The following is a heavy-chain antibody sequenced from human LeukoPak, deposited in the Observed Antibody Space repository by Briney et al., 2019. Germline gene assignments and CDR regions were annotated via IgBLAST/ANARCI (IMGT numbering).Heavy chain of an antibody. Sequence: EASAKVTCKASGYSFTDYDIIWVRQAAGPGLEWVGWVNPKSGSTAYAPKFQGRVTMTSSTSISTVYMELSSLRPEDSAVYYCARGVSIRRYAWAFWGQGTTVTVSS. D-gene: IGHD3-16*01. CDR1: GYSFTDYD. J-gene: IGHJ6*02. CDR2: VNPKSGST. CDR3: ARGVSIRRYAWAF. V-gene: IGHV1-8*01.